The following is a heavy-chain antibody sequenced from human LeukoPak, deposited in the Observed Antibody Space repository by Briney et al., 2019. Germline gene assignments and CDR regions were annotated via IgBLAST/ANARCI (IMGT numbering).Heavy chain of an antibody. CDR2: IIPILGSA. CDR1: GGSFSNYA. D-gene: IGHD3-10*01. Sequence: SVKVSCKASGGSFSNYAISWVRQAPGQGLEWMGGIIPILGSASYAQHFQGRVTITMDESTTTAYMELSSLRPGDTAVFYCARGERAIPIYYWGQGTLVTVSS. J-gene: IGHJ4*02. CDR3: ARGERAIPIYY. V-gene: IGHV1-69*05.